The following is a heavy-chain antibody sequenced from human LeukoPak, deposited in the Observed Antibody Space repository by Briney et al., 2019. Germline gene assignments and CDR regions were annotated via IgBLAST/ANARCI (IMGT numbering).Heavy chain of an antibody. Sequence: GGSLRLSCAASGFTFNSYGMHWVRQAPGKGLEWVAFIRYDGSNKYYADSVKGRFTISRDNSKNTLYLQMNSLRAEDTAVYYCAKDIVLMVYAMDDYWGQGTLVTVSS. CDR2: IRYDGSNK. V-gene: IGHV3-30*02. CDR3: AKDIVLMVYAMDDY. J-gene: IGHJ4*02. CDR1: GFTFNSYG. D-gene: IGHD2-8*01.